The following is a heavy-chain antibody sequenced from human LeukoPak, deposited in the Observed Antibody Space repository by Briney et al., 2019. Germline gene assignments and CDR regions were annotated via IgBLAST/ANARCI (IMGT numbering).Heavy chain of an antibody. V-gene: IGHV3-30-3*01. CDR3: ARAQSSAWHNFDY. D-gene: IGHD6-19*01. Sequence: RTGGSLRLSCAASGFTFSSYPMHWLRQAPGQGLQWVAVISYDGGNKDYADSVKGRFTISRDNSKNTLYLQMNSLRADDTAVFYCARAQSSAWHNFDYWGQGTLVTVSS. J-gene: IGHJ4*02. CDR1: GFTFSSYP. CDR2: ISYDGGNK.